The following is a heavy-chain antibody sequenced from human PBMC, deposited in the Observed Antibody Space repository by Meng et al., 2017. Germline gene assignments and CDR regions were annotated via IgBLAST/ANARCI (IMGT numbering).Heavy chain of an antibody. V-gene: IGHV3-9*01. CDR3: AKDRAVAKNGFYGMDV. CDR2: ISWNRGSI. CDR1: VFTFDDYA. J-gene: IGHJ6*02. D-gene: IGHD5-12*01. Sequence: SLKISCAASVFTFDDYAMHWFRQAPGKGLEWVSGISWNRGSIGYADSVLGRFTISRDNAKNSLYLQMNSLRPEDTALYYCAKDRAVAKNGFYGMDVWGQGTTVTVSS.